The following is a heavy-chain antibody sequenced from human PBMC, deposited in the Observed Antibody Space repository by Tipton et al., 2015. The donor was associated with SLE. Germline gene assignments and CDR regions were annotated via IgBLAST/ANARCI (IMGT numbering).Heavy chain of an antibody. D-gene: IGHD5-18*01. CDR3: ARVAMGSFDY. CDR1: GGSISTNLHY. CDR2: IFSSGDT. V-gene: IGHV4-61*05. Sequence: GLVKPSETLSLSCIVSGGSISTNLHYWAWIRQPPGKGLEWIGYIFSSGDTNYNPSLKSRVTISLDTSKNQFSLKLTSVTAADTAVYYCARVAMGSFDYWGQGILVTVSS. J-gene: IGHJ4*02.